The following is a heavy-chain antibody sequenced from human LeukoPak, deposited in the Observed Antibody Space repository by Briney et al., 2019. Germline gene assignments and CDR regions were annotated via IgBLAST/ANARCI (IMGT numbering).Heavy chain of an antibody. CDR2: INPNSGGT. CDR1: GYTFTGYY. CDR3: ARREVMVYAEFDY. J-gene: IGHJ4*02. D-gene: IGHD2-8*01. V-gene: IGHV1-2*02. Sequence: ASVKVSCEASGYTFTGYYMHWVRQAPGQGLEWMGWINPNSGGTNYAQKFQGRVTMTRDTSISTAYMELSRLRSDDTAVYYCARREVMVYAEFDYWGQGTLVTVSS.